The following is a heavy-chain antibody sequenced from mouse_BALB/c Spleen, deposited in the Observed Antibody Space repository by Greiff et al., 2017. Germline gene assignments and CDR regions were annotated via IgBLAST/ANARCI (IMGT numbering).Heavy chain of an antibody. V-gene: IGHV5-12-1*01. CDR3: ARQGGNSYYFDY. CDR1: GFAFSSYD. D-gene: IGHD2-1*01. CDR2: ISSGGGST. J-gene: IGHJ2*01. Sequence: EVKLVESGGGLVKPGGSLKLSCAASGFAFSSYDMSWVRQTPEKRLEWVAYISSGGGSTYYPDTVKGRFTISRDNAKNTLYLQMSSLKSEDTAMYYCARQGGNSYYFDYWGQGTTLTVSS.